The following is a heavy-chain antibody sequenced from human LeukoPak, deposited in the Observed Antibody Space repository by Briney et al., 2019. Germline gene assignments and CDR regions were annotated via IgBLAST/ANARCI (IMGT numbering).Heavy chain of an antibody. CDR1: GFDFSGYS. D-gene: IGHD1-26*01. Sequence: GGSLRLSCAASGFDFSGYSMNWVRQAPGKGLEWVSSMTSASSYMDYVDSVRGRFTISRDNAKNSLYLQMNSLRAEDTAVYYCAKMGVGGVGTYYYYMDVWGKGTTVTVSS. V-gene: IGHV3-21*01. CDR2: MTSASSYM. J-gene: IGHJ6*03. CDR3: AKMGVGGVGTYYYYMDV.